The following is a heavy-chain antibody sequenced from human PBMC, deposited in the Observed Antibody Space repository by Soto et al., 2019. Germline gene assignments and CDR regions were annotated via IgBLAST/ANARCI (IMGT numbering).Heavy chain of an antibody. J-gene: IGHJ6*02. Sequence: GGSLRLSCAASGFTFSSYAMSWVRQAPGKGLEWVSAISGSGGSTYYADSVKGRFTISRDNSKNTLYWQMNSLRAEDTAVYYCAKVPPTNNHSKNRNTTVTQTYYYYGMDVWGQGTTVTVSS. V-gene: IGHV3-23*01. CDR1: GFTFSSYA. CDR2: ISGSGGST. CDR3: AKVPPTNNHSKNRNTTVTQTYYYYGMDV. D-gene: IGHD3-16*02.